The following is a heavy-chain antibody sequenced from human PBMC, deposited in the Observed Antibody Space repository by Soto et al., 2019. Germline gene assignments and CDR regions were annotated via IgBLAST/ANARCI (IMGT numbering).Heavy chain of an antibody. CDR2: MNPNSGNT. Sequence: ASVKVSCKASGYTFTSYDINWVRQATGQGLEWMGWMNPNSGNTGYAQKFQGRVTMTRNTSISTAYMELSSLRSEDTAVYYCARGHYPIYYYYMDVWGKGTTVTVSS. CDR1: GYTFTSYD. V-gene: IGHV1-8*02. D-gene: IGHD3-10*01. CDR3: ARGHYPIYYYYMDV. J-gene: IGHJ6*03.